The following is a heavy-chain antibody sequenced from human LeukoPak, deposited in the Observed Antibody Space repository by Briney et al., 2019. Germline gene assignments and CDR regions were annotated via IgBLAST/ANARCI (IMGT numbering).Heavy chain of an antibody. Sequence: GASVKVSCKASGYTFTSYYMHWVRQAPGQGLEWMGIINPSGGSTSYAQKFQGRVTMTRDTSTSTVYMELSSLRAEDTAVYYCARATDLLSDLAARLQYYFDYWGQGTLVTVSS. CDR1: GYTFTSYY. CDR2: INPSGGST. V-gene: IGHV1-46*01. D-gene: IGHD6-6*01. CDR3: ARATDLLSDLAARLQYYFDY. J-gene: IGHJ4*02.